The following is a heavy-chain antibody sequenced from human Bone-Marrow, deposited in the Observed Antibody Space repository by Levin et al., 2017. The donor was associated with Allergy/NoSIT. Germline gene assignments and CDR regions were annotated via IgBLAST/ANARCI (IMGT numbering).Heavy chain of an antibody. CDR1: GGTFSSYA. CDR2: IIPIFGTA. V-gene: IGHV1-69*06. D-gene: IGHD5/OR15-5a*01. CDR3: AIQWDTVSWNDY. J-gene: IGHJ4*02. Sequence: SVKVSCKASGGTFSSYAISWVRQAPGQGLEWMGGIIPIFGTANYAQKFQGRVTITADKSTSTAYMELSSLRSEDTAVYYCAIQWDTVSWNDYWGQGTLVTVSS.